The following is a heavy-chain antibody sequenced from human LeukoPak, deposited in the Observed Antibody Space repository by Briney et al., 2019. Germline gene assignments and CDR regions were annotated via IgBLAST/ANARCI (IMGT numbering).Heavy chain of an antibody. CDR3: ARGFGPNWFDP. CDR2: IYSGGGT. CDR1: GFTVSSNY. J-gene: IGHJ5*02. D-gene: IGHD3-10*01. V-gene: IGHV3-66*01. Sequence: GGSLRLSCAASGFTVSSNYMNWVRQAPGKGLEWVSVIYSGGGTYYADSVKGRFTISRDSSKNTLYLQMNSLRAEDTAVYYCARGFGPNWFDPWGQGTLVTVSS.